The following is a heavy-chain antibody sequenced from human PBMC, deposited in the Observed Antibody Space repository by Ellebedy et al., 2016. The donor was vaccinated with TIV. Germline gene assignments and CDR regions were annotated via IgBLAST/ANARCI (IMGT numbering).Heavy chain of an antibody. J-gene: IGHJ6*02. CDR1: GDSVSSNSAA. CDR3: ARDVAGGWFGGGDYYYGMDV. CDR2: TYYRSKWYN. V-gene: IGHV6-1*01. Sequence: SQTLSLTCAISGDSVSSNSAAWNWIRQSPSRGLEWLGRTYYRSKWYNDYAVSVKSRITINPDTSKNQFSLQLNSVTPEDTAVYYCARDVAGGWFGGGDYYYGMDVWGQGTTVTVSS. D-gene: IGHD3-10*01.